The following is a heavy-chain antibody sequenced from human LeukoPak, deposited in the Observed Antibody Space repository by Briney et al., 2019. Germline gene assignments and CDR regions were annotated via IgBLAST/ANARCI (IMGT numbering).Heavy chain of an antibody. D-gene: IGHD6-6*01. Sequence: ASVKVSCKAFGYTFASYDINWVRQATGQWLEWMGWINRNSGNTGYAQKFQGRVTMTRNTSISTAYMELSSLRSEDTAVYYCASGITTRGGAFDIWGQGTMVTVSS. J-gene: IGHJ3*02. CDR1: GYTFASYD. CDR2: INRNSGNT. CDR3: ASGITTRGGAFDI. V-gene: IGHV1-8*01.